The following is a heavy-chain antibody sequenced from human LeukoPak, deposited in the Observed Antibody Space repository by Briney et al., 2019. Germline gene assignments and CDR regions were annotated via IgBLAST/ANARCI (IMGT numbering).Heavy chain of an antibody. D-gene: IGHD6-19*01. J-gene: IGHJ4*02. CDR2: ISVSGGST. V-gene: IGHV3-23*01. Sequence: GGSLRLSCAASGFTFSSNAMSWVRQAPGKGLEWVSGISVSGGSTYYADSVKGRFTISRDNSKNTLYVQMNSLRAEDTAVYYCAKEYSSGWYMIDNWGQGTLVTVSS. CDR3: AKEYSSGWYMIDN. CDR1: GFTFSSNA.